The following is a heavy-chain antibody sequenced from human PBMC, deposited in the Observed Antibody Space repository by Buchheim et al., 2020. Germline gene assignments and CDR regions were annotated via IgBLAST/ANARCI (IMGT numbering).Heavy chain of an antibody. D-gene: IGHD6-19*01. CDR2: ISNDATGT. CDR1: GLNFSGHA. V-gene: IGHV3-23*01. J-gene: IGHJ4*02. Sequence: EVQVLESGGGLIQSGGSLRLSCAASGLNFSGHAMSWVRQAPGKGLEWVSSISNDATGTYYADSVKGRLNISRDNYKNTLALQMNSLTPEDTARYYCARRDRSGWFSLDSWGQGTL. CDR3: ARRDRSGWFSLDS.